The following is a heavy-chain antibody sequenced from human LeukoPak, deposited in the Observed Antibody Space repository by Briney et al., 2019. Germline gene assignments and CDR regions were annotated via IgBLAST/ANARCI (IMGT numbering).Heavy chain of an antibody. D-gene: IGHD4-17*01. Sequence: GGSLRLSCAASGFIFSSYGMHWVRQAPGKGLEWVAVISYDGSNKYYADSVKGRFTISRDNSKNTLYLQMNSLRAEDTTVYYCARGSKSYGDYIRSRIHYFDYWGQGTLVTVSS. J-gene: IGHJ4*02. CDR1: GFIFSSYG. CDR2: ISYDGSNK. V-gene: IGHV3-30*03. CDR3: ARGSKSYGDYIRSRIHYFDY.